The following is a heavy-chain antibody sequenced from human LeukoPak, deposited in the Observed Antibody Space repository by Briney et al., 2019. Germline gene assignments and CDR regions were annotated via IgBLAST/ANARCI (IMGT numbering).Heavy chain of an antibody. Sequence: GASVKVSCKASGYTFTSYYMHWVRQAPGQGLEWMGIINPSGGSTSYAQKLQGRVTMTRDTSTSTVYMELSSLRSEDTAVYYCARDQSDWYYYDSSDPGGIYYYMDVWGKGTTVTVSS. CDR2: INPSGGST. D-gene: IGHD3-22*01. J-gene: IGHJ6*03. CDR1: GYTFTSYY. CDR3: ARDQSDWYYYDSSDPGGIYYYMDV. V-gene: IGHV1-46*01.